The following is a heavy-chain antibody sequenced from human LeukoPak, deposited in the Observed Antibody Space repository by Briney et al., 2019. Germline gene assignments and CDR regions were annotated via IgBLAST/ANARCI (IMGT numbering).Heavy chain of an antibody. CDR1: GFNVNNAW. J-gene: IGHJ4*02. Sequence: GGSLRLSCAASGFNVNNAWMSWVRQAPGKGLEWAGRIRSKIDGGATDYAAPVKGRFTISRDDSKNTLYLQINSLKIEDTAMYYCYTSITDYWGQGTLVTVSS. V-gene: IGHV3-15*07. CDR3: YTSITDY. CDR2: IRSKIDGGAT. D-gene: IGHD2-21*01.